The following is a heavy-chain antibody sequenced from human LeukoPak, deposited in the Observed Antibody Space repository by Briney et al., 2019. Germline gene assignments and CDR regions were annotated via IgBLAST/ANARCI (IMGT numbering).Heavy chain of an antibody. Sequence: GGTLRLSCAASGFTFSSYGMHWVRQAPGKGLEWVAVISYDGSNKYYADSVQGRFTISRDNSKNTLYLQMNSLRAEDTAVYYCAKRKSGYDHGIDYWGQGTLVTVSS. CDR1: GFTFSSYG. CDR3: AKRKSGYDHGIDY. J-gene: IGHJ4*02. V-gene: IGHV3-30*18. CDR2: ISYDGSNK. D-gene: IGHD5-12*01.